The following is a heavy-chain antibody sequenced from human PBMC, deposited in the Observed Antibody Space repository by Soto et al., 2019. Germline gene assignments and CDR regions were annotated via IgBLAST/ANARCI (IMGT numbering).Heavy chain of an antibody. CDR1: GGTLSGNY. CDR3: ARGRSYGYFSNWFDP. Sequence: SGTLSLTCAVYGGTLSGNYWSWVRQPPGKGLEWIGEINHSGSTNYNPSLTSRVTISVDTSKNQFSLDLSSVTAADTAVYFCARGRSYGYFSNWFDPWGQGDLVTVSS. J-gene: IGHJ5*02. D-gene: IGHD3-16*01. V-gene: IGHV4-34*01. CDR2: INHSGST.